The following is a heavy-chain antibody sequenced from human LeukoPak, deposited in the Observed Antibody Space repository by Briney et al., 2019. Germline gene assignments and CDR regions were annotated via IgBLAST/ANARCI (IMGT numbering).Heavy chain of an antibody. CDR3: ASSRISYYDFWSGYYPY. J-gene: IGHJ4*02. CDR1: GYSFTSYW. Sequence: GESLKIPCKGSGYSFTSYWIGWVRQMPGKGLEWMGIIYPGDSDTRYSPSFQGQVTISADKSISTAYLQWSSLKASDTAMYYCASSRISYYDFWSGYYPYWGQGTLVTVSS. CDR2: IYPGDSDT. D-gene: IGHD3-3*01. V-gene: IGHV5-51*01.